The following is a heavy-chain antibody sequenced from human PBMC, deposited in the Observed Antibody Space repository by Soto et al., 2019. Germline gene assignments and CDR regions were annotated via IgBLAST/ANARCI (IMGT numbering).Heavy chain of an antibody. D-gene: IGHD6-6*01. V-gene: IGHV4-59*01. CDR2: IYYSGST. Sequence: QVQLQESGPGLVKPSETLSLTCTVSGGSISSYYWSWIRQPPGKGLEWIGYIYYSGSTNYNPSLRRRVALPVAAFKNQLSLMLSSVAAADRAVCSCARWAGYSSSAFSYYGMGVWGQGTTVTVSS. CDR1: GGSISSYY. J-gene: IGHJ6*02. CDR3: ARWAGYSSSAFSYYGMGV.